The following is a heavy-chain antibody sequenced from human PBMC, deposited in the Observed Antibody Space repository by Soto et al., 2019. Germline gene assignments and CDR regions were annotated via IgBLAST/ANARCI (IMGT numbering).Heavy chain of an antibody. CDR1: GFAFSSYG. D-gene: IGHD2-8*01. CDR2: ISYDGSNK. Sequence: QVQLVESGGGVVPPGRSLRLSCAASGFAFSSYGMFWVRQAPGKGLEGVALISYDGSNKYYADSVKGRFTVSRDNSKNTLYMQMNSLRAKDTAVYYCAKVAQVDPLITDYGVDVWGQGTTVTVSS. J-gene: IGHJ6*02. V-gene: IGHV3-30*18. CDR3: AKVAQVDPLITDYGVDV.